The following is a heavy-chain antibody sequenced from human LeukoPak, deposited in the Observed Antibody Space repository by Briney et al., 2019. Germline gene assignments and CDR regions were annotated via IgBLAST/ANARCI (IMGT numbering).Heavy chain of an antibody. V-gene: IGHV4-34*01. CDR3: ASNRAAAGRGPGYYYYGMDV. CDR2: INHSGST. CDR1: GGSFSGYY. J-gene: IGHJ6*04. Sequence: SETLSLTCAVYGGSFSGYYWSWIRQPPGKGLEWIGEINHSGSTNYNPSLKSRVTISVDTSKNQFSLKLSSVTAADTAVYYCASNRAAAGRGPGYYYYGMDVWGKGTTVTVSS. D-gene: IGHD6-13*01.